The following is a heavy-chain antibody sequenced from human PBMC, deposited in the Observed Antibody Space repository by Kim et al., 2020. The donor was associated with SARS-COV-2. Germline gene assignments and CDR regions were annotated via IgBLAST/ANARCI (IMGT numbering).Heavy chain of an antibody. CDR2: INSDGSST. CDR1: GFTFSSYW. D-gene: IGHD3-3*01. V-gene: IGHV3-74*01. CDR3: ARDDLGVLRFLEWFPTPYYYYYGMDV. J-gene: IGHJ6*02. Sequence: GGSLRLSCAASGFTFSSYWMHWVRQAPGKGLVWVSRINSDGSSTSYADSVKGRFTISRDNAKNTLYLQMNSLRAEDTAVYYCARDDLGVLRFLEWFPTPYYYYYGMDVWGQGTTVTVSS.